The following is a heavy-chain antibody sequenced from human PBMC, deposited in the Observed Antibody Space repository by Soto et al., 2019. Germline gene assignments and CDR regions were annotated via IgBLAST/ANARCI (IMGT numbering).Heavy chain of an antibody. CDR2: ITPTGAT. CDR3: ARPDKFSAHGSGWASRFDY. J-gene: IGHJ4*02. V-gene: IGHV3-23*01. Sequence: EMQLLESGGGLVQPGGSLRLFCAASGFTFTNYAMTWVRQAPGKGLEWVSTITPTGATFYGDTVKGRFTISRDNSRSTVFLQMNSLRAEDTAMYYCARPDKFSAHGSGWASRFDYWGQGTLVTVSS. CDR1: GFTFTNYA. D-gene: IGHD6-19*01.